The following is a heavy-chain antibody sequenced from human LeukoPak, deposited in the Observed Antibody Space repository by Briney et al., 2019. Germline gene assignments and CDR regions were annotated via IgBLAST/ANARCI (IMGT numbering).Heavy chain of an antibody. J-gene: IGHJ4*02. V-gene: IGHV3-43*02. CDR3: AKDSAAMTTVKTTFDS. Sequence: GGSLRLSCAASGFTFDDYAMHWVRQVPGKGLEWVSLISGDGGTTYYADSVKGRFTISRDNSKNSLYLQMNSLRTEDTALFYCAKDSAAMTTVKTTFDSWGQGTLVTVSS. D-gene: IGHD4-17*01. CDR1: GFTFDDYA. CDR2: ISGDGGTT.